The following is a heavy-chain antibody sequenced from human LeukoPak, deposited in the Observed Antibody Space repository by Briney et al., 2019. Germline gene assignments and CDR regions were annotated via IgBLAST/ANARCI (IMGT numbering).Heavy chain of an antibody. J-gene: IGHJ4*02. CDR2: IYYSGST. CDR1: GGSISSSSYY. CDR3: ARQGYCSGGSCYKDFEY. Sequence: KPSETLSLTCTVSGGSISSSSYYWGWIRQPRGKGLERIGSIYYSGSTYYNPSLKSRVTISVDTSKNQFSVKLSSVTAADTAVYYCARQGYCSGGSCYKDFEYWGQGTLVTVYS. V-gene: IGHV4-39*01. D-gene: IGHD2-15*01.